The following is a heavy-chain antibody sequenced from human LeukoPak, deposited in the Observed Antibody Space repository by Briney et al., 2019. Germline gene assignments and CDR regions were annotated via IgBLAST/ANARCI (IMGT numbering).Heavy chain of an antibody. D-gene: IGHD6-13*01. Sequence: GGSLRFSCAASGFTFSSYAMHWVRQAPGKGLEWVTIISYDGSNKYYADSVKGRFTISRDNSKNTLYLQMNSLRTEDTAVYYCARGDKQLVFNRNKGGFDPWGQGTLVTVSS. CDR2: ISYDGSNK. J-gene: IGHJ5*02. V-gene: IGHV3-30*04. CDR3: ARGDKQLVFNRNKGGFDP. CDR1: GFTFSSYA.